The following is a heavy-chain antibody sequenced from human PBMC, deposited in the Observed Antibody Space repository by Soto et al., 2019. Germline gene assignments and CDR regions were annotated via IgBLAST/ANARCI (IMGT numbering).Heavy chain of an antibody. Sequence: SETLSLTCTISGASISSLYWSWVRQPPGKGLEWIGYIHYSGSTNYNPSLKSRVTILVDTSKNQFSLRLSSVTAADTAVYYCARGGWSMDVWGQGNTVTFSS. J-gene: IGHJ6*02. CDR2: IHYSGST. V-gene: IGHV4-59*11. CDR3: ARGGWSMDV. CDR1: GASISSLY. D-gene: IGHD2-15*01.